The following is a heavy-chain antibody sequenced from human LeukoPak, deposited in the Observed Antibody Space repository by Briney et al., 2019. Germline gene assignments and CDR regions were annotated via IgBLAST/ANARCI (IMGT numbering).Heavy chain of an antibody. CDR1: GFTFSYYW. CDR2: INQDGSEK. V-gene: IGHV3-7*01. Sequence: GGSLRLSCTASGFTFSYYWMSWVRQAPGKGLEWVANINQDGSEKSYVDSVKGRFTISRDNARNSLYLQMNSLRVEDTAVYYCAKNSGSFDSWGQGTLVTVSS. CDR3: AKNSGSFDS. J-gene: IGHJ4*02. D-gene: IGHD3-10*01.